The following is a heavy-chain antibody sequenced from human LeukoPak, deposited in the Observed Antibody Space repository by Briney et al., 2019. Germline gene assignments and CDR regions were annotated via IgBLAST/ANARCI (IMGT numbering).Heavy chain of an antibody. J-gene: IGHJ4*02. CDR2: INPNNSVT. D-gene: IGHD2-15*01. CDR3: ARVAVAAGGTGFFDY. Sequence: GESLKISCKGSGYTFTGYYIHWVRQAPGQGLEWMGWINPNNSVTNYAQKFQGRVTMTRDTSISTAYLDLSRLGSDDTAVYYCARVAVAAGGTGFFDYWGQGTLVTVSS. V-gene: IGHV1-2*02. CDR1: GYTFTGYY.